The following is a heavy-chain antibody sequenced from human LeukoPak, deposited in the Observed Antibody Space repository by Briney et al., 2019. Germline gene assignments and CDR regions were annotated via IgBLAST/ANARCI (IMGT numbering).Heavy chain of an antibody. V-gene: IGHV1-2*02. CDR3: ARDHPLPYSSGWFDY. CDR2: INPNSGGT. D-gene: IGHD6-19*01. Sequence: ASVKVSCKASGYTFTGYYMHWVRQAPGQGLEWMGWINPNSGGTNYAQKFQGRVTMTRDTSISTACMELSRLRSDDTAVYYCARDHPLPYSSGWFDYWGQGTLVTVSS. J-gene: IGHJ4*02. CDR1: GYTFTGYY.